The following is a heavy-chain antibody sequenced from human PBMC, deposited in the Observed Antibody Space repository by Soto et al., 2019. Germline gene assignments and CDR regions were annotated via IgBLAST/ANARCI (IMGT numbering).Heavy chain of an antibody. CDR3: VRDSGWAFDI. J-gene: IGHJ3*02. CDR2: ISSSKTYI. CDR1: GFSFSSC. Sequence: EVQLVESGGGLVQPGQSLRVSCAASGFSFSSCMNWVRQAPGKGLEWISYISSSKTYIWYADSVKGRFTISRDNAKNSLSLQMNSLRDEDTAVYYCVRDSGWAFDIWGLGTMVTVSS. V-gene: IGHV3-48*02. D-gene: IGHD6-19*01.